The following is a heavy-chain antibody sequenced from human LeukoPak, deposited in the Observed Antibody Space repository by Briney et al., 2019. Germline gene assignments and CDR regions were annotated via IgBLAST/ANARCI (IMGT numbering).Heavy chain of an antibody. Sequence: ASVKVSCKASGYTFTSYYMHWVRQAPGQGLEWMGIINPSGGSTSYAQKFQGRVTMTRDTSTSTVYMELSSLRSEDTAVDYCARASYSGSRFNYGGRGTLVTASS. CDR1: GYTFTSYY. CDR2: INPSGGST. CDR3: ARASYSGSRFNY. V-gene: IGHV1-46*01. D-gene: IGHD5-12*01. J-gene: IGHJ4*02.